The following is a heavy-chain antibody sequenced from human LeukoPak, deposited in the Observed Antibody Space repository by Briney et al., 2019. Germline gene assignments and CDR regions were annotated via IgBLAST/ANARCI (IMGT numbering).Heavy chain of an antibody. D-gene: IGHD6-19*01. CDR2: ISYDGSNK. Sequence: GGSLRLSCAASGFTFSSYGMHWVRQAPGKGLEWVAVISYDGSNKYYADSVKGRLTISRDNSKNTLYLQMNSLRAEDTAVYYCAKDRTSSGSSYWGQGTLVTVSS. CDR1: GFTFSSYG. V-gene: IGHV3-30*18. J-gene: IGHJ4*02. CDR3: AKDRTSSGSSY.